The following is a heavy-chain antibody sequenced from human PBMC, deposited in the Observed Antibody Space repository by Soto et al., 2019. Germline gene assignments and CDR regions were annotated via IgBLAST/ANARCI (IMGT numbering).Heavy chain of an antibody. D-gene: IGHD3-22*01. Sequence: SETLSLTCTAYYGSFSGYYWSWILQPPGKGLEWVGYIYYGGTTSYNPSLQSRVTISLETSKSQFSLRLTSVTAADTAVYYCARLGAYYQSLEPWGPGTLVTVSS. CDR2: IYYGGTT. J-gene: IGHJ5*02. CDR1: YGSFSGYY. V-gene: IGHV4-59*08. CDR3: ARLGAYYQSLEP.